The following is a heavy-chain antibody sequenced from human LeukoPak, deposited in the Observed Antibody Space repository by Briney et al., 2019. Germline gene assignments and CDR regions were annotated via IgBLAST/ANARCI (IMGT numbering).Heavy chain of an antibody. CDR3: ARTYYYGSGSYRIFDY. CDR2: IYSGSST. D-gene: IGHD3-10*01. Sequence: GGSLRLSCAASGFTVSSNYMSWVRQAPGKGLEWVSVIYSGSSTYYADSVKGRFTISRDNSKNTLYLQMNSLRAEDTAVYYCARTYYYGSGSYRIFDYWGQGTLVTVSS. CDR1: GFTVSSNY. J-gene: IGHJ4*02. V-gene: IGHV3-53*01.